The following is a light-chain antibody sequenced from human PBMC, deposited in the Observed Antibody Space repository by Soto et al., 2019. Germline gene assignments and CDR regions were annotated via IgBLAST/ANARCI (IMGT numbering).Light chain of an antibody. CDR3: QQYYGTPVT. Sequence: DIVMTQSPDSLAVSLDERATINCKSSQSVLYSSNDKNYLTWYQQKAGQPPKLLIYWASTRESGVPDRFSGSGSGTDFTLTISSLQAEDVAVYYCQQYYGTPVTFGGGTKVDIK. CDR1: QSVLYSSNDKNY. J-gene: IGKJ4*01. V-gene: IGKV4-1*01. CDR2: WAS.